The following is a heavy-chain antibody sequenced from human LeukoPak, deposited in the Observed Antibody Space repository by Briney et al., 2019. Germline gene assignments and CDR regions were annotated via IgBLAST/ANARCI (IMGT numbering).Heavy chain of an antibody. J-gene: IGHJ5*02. V-gene: IGHV1-2*02. CDR1: GYTFTGYY. Sequence: ASVTVSCKASGYTFTGYYIHWVRQAPGQGLEWMGWINPNSGGANYAQEFQGRVTMTRDTSISTAYMELSRLRSDDTAVYYCARERTGYDEEGNWFDPWGQGTLVIVSS. CDR2: INPNSGGA. CDR3: ARERTGYDEEGNWFDP. D-gene: IGHD5-12*01.